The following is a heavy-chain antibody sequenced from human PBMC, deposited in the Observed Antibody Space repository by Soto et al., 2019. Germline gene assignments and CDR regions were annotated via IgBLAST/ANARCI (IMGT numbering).Heavy chain of an antibody. CDR2: IYHSGST. V-gene: IGHV4-4*02. J-gene: IGHJ4*02. CDR1: GDSISSSNW. D-gene: IGHD1-26*01. CDR3: ARHSGSYFRDY. Sequence: QVQLQESGPGLVKPSGTLSLTCAVSGDSISSSNWWSWVRQPPGKGLEWIGEIYHSGSTNYNPSLESRAPRPLDTSKNHFSLHLHSVTDADTDVYYCARHSGSYFRDYWGQGTLVTVSS.